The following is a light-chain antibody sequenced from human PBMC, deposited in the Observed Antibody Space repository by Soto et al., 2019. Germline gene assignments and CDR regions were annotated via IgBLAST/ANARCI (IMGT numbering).Light chain of an antibody. V-gene: IGKV3-15*01. J-gene: IGKJ1*01. CDR3: QQYNSWLWT. CDR1: QSVSSN. CDR2: GAS. Sequence: EIVMTQSPVTLSVSPGERSTLSCRAGQSVSSNLAWYQQKPGQAPRLLIYGASTRATGIPARFSGSGSGTEFTLIISSLQSEDSAVYYCQQYNSWLWTFGQGTKVDIK.